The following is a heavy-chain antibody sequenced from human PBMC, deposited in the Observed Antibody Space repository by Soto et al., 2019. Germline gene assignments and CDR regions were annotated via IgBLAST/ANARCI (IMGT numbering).Heavy chain of an antibody. Sequence: SETLSLTCTVSGGSISSGDYCWSWIRQPPGKGLEWIGYIYYSGSTYYNPSLKSRVTISVDTSKNQFSLKLSSVTAADTAVYYCARGVTIFGVVKNWFDPWGQGTLVTVSS. CDR2: IYYSGST. CDR3: ARGVTIFGVVKNWFDP. CDR1: GGSISSGDYC. J-gene: IGHJ5*02. V-gene: IGHV4-30-4*01. D-gene: IGHD3-3*01.